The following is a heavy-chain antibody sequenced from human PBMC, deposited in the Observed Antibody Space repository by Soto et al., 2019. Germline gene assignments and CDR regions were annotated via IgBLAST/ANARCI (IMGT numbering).Heavy chain of an antibody. V-gene: IGHV3-66*04. Sequence: GGSLRLSCAASGFTVSSNYMSWVRQAPGKGLEWVSVIYSGGSTYYADSVKGRFTISRDNSKNTLYLQMNSLRAEDTAVYYCASQPSDYNGPYYFDYWGQGTLVTVSS. CDR2: IYSGGST. J-gene: IGHJ4*02. CDR1: GFTVSSNY. CDR3: ASQPSDYNGPYYFDY. D-gene: IGHD4-17*01.